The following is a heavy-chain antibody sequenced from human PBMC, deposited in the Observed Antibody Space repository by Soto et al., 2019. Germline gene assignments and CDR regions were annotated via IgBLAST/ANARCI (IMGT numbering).Heavy chain of an antibody. Sequence: QLQLQESGSGLVKPSQTLSLTCAVSGGSISSGGYSWSWIRQPPGKGLEWIGYIYHSGSTYYNPSPKSRVTISGDWSKNQFSLKLSSVTAADTAVYYCATAGGLGAVAADYWGQGTLVTVSS. CDR1: GGSISSGGYS. CDR3: ATAGGLGAVAADY. CDR2: IYHSGST. D-gene: IGHD6-19*01. J-gene: IGHJ4*02. V-gene: IGHV4-30-2*01.